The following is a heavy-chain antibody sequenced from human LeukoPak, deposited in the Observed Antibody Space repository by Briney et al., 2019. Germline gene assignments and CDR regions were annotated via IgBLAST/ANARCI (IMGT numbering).Heavy chain of an antibody. CDR1: GGSISSYY. Sequence: SETLSLTCTVSGGSISSYYWSWIRQPPGKGLEWIGYIYYSGSTNYNPSLKSRVTISVDTSKNQFSLKLSSVTAADTAVYYCARNLGVFYYGMDVLGQGTTVTVSS. J-gene: IGHJ6*02. D-gene: IGHD3-3*01. CDR3: ARNLGVFYYGMDV. CDR2: IYYSGST. V-gene: IGHV4-59*01.